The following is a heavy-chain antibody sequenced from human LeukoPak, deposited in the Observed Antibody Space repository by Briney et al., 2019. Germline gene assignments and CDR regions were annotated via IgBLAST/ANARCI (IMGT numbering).Heavy chain of an antibody. Sequence: GGPLRLSCAASGFTFSNYWMHWVRQAPGKGLVWVSRINSDGSSRNHADSVKGRFTISRDNAKNTLYLQMNSLRAEDTAVYYCASASSHRIAAGGDYWGQGTLVTVSS. D-gene: IGHD6-13*01. CDR2: INSDGSSR. CDR1: GFTFSNYW. J-gene: IGHJ4*02. CDR3: ASASSHRIAAGGDY. V-gene: IGHV3-74*01.